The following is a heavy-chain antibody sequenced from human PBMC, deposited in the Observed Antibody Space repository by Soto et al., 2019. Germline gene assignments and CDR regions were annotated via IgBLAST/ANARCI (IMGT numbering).Heavy chain of an antibody. D-gene: IGHD3-3*01. CDR2: IYYSGST. CDR1: GGSISSYY. Sequence: ASETLSLTCTVSGGSISSYYWSWIRQPPGKGLEWIGYIYYSGSTNYNPSLKSRVTISVDTSKNQFSLKLSSVTAADTAVYYCARGVSRAEGFDYDFWSGPRFYFDYWGQGTLVTVSS. V-gene: IGHV4-59*01. J-gene: IGHJ4*02. CDR3: ARGVSRAEGFDYDFWSGPRFYFDY.